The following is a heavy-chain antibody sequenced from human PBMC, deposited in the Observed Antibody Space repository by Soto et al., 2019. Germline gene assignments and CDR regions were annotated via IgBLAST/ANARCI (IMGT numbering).Heavy chain of an antibody. J-gene: IGHJ4*02. CDR3: AHRLGGIGVAGTFDY. CDR2: IYWDDDK. Sequence: QITLKESGPTLVKPTQTLTLTCTFSGFSLSTSGVGVGWIRQPPGKALEWLALIYWDDDKRYSPSLKSRLTITKDTSKNQVVLTMTNMDPVDTATYYCAHRLGGIGVAGTFDYWSQGTLVTVSS. V-gene: IGHV2-5*02. D-gene: IGHD6-19*01. CDR1: GFSLSTSGVG.